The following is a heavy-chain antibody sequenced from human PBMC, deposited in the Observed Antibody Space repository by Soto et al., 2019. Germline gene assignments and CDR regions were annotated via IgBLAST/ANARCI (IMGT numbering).Heavy chain of an antibody. V-gene: IGHV4-59*01. CDR1: VVSMDGFY. CDR2: IYCSGGT. D-gene: IGHD2-15*01. CDR3: ARDATLRY. J-gene: IGHJ4*02. Sequence: SDTLSLTCTVSVVSMDGFYYNWIRKPPGKGVEWIVYIYCSGGTHYNPSLKSRVTISIDMSKNQFSLNLTSVTAADTAVSYCARDATLRYWGQGTLVNVSS.